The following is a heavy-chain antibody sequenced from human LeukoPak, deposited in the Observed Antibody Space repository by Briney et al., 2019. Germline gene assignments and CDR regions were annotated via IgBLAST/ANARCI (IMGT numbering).Heavy chain of an antibody. V-gene: IGHV5-51*01. J-gene: IGHJ4*02. Sequence: GESLKISCKGSGYSFTSYWIGWVRQMPGKGLEWMGIIYPGDSDTRYSPSFQGQVTISADKSISTAYLQWSSLKASATAMYYCARFLAVTVTTTRYYDYWGQGTLVTVSS. D-gene: IGHD4-17*01. CDR1: GYSFTSYW. CDR3: ARFLAVTVTTTRYYDY. CDR2: IYPGDSDT.